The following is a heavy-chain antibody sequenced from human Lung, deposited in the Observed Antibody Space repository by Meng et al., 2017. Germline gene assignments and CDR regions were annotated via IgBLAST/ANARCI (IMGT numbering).Heavy chain of an antibody. Sequence: LQDRGAVLSKPSETLSLTCVVSVGSLSDYYWSWIRQPLGKGLEWIGEINHSGSTNYNPSLESRATISVDTSQNNLSLKLSSVTAADSAVYYCARGPTTMAHDFDYWGQGTLVTVSS. CDR3: ARGPTTMAHDFDY. CDR2: INHSGST. V-gene: IGHV4-34*01. D-gene: IGHD4-11*01. J-gene: IGHJ4*02. CDR1: VGSLSDYY.